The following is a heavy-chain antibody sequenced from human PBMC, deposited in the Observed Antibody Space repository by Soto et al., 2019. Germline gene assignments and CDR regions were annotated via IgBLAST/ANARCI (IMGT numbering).Heavy chain of an antibody. D-gene: IGHD3-10*01. CDR3: ATSYSDSGTYGVGNEN. V-gene: IGHV3-23*01. CDR2: ISGSGGTT. J-gene: IGHJ4*02. CDR1: GFTFNTYA. Sequence: EVQLLESGGDLVQPGGSLRLSCAASGFTFNTYAMSWVRQTAGKGLEWVSAISGSGGTTYYADSVKGRVTVSRDNSKNTVYLQMNSLRVEDTAVYYCATSYSDSGTYGVGNENWGQGTLVTVTS.